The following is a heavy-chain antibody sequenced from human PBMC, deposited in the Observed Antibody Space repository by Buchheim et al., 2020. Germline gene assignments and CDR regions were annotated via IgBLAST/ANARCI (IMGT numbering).Heavy chain of an antibody. CDR3: ARSYYDILTGYYRGGESWFDP. Sequence: QVQLVQSGAEVKKPGASVKVSCKASGYTFTSYDINWVRQATGQGLEWMGWMNPNSGNTGYAQKFQGRVTMTRNTSISTAYMERSSLRSEDTAVYYCARSYYDILTGYYRGGESWFDPWGQGTL. D-gene: IGHD3-9*01. J-gene: IGHJ5*02. V-gene: IGHV1-8*01. CDR2: MNPNSGNT. CDR1: GYTFTSYD.